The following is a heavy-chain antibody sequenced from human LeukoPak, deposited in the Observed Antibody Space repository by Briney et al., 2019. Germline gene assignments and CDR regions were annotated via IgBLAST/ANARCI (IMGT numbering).Heavy chain of an antibody. CDR2: IYTSGST. V-gene: IGHV4-4*07. Sequence: SETLSLTCTVSGGSISSYYWSWIRQPAGKGLEWIGRIYTSGSTNYNPSLKSRVTMSVDTSKNQFSLKLSSVTAADTAVYYCARDAYSSSWYNYYAFDIWGQETMVTVSS. CDR3: ARDAYSSSWYNYYAFDI. D-gene: IGHD6-13*01. J-gene: IGHJ3*02. CDR1: GGSISSYY.